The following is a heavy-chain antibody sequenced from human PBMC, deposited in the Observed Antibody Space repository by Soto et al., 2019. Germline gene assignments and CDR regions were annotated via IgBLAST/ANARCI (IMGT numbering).Heavy chain of an antibody. Sequence: GESLKISCKDFGHNFATYWIGWVRQMPGIGLEYMGIIYPGDSDTRYSPSFQGQVTISADKSISTAYLQWSSLKASDIAMYYCVRHDRXREYRKLDYWGQGTQVT. D-gene: IGHD5-12*01. CDR1: GHNFATYW. CDR2: IYPGDSDT. CDR3: VRHDRXREYRKLDY. V-gene: IGHV5-51*01. J-gene: IGHJ4*02.